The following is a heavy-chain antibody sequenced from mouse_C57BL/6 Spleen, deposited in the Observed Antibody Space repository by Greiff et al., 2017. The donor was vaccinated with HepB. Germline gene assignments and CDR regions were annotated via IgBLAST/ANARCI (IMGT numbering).Heavy chain of an antibody. CDR3: ASYGRWAMDY. V-gene: IGHV1-69*01. Sequence: VQLQQPGAELVMPGASVKLSCKASGYTFTSYWMHWVKQRPGQGLEWIGEIDPSDSYTNYNQKFKGKSTLTVDKSSSTAYMQLSSLTSEDSAVYYCASYGRWAMDYWGQGTSVTVSS. CDR2: IDPSDSYT. CDR1: GYTFTSYW. D-gene: IGHD1-1*01. J-gene: IGHJ4*01.